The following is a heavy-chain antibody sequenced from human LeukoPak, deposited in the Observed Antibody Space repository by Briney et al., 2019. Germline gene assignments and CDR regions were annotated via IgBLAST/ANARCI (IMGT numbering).Heavy chain of an antibody. CDR2: IFHSGST. Sequence: SETLSLTCAVSGGSISSGDYSWSWIRQPPGKGLEWIGYIFHSGSTYYNPSLKSRVTISLDRSKNQFSLKLGSVTAADTAVYYCATGGHDSSGYYTYYFDYWGQGTLVTVSS. CDR1: GGSISSGDYS. J-gene: IGHJ4*02. CDR3: ATGGHDSSGYYTYYFDY. V-gene: IGHV4-30-2*01. D-gene: IGHD3-22*01.